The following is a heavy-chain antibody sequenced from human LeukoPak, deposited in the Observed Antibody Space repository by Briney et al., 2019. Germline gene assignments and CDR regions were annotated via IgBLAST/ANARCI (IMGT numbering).Heavy chain of an antibody. J-gene: IGHJ4*02. V-gene: IGHV4-59*02. CDR1: GGSVSSHF. D-gene: IGHD3-9*01. Sequence: SETLSLTCTVSGGSVSSHFWSWIRQPPGKGLEWIGYIYNSGITNYNPSLKSRVTMSVDTSNNQFSLMLRSVTAADTAVYYCARVVWVYDILTGYYTHYYLDYWGQGTLVTVSS. CDR3: ARVVWVYDILTGYYTHYYLDY. CDR2: IYNSGIT.